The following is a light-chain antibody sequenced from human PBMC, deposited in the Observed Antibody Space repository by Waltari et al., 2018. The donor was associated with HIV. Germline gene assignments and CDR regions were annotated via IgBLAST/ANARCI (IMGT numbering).Light chain of an antibody. CDR3: ASWDDALSSWL. CDR2: RND. CDR1: SSTVGKHY. V-gene: IGLV1-47*01. Sequence: QSGLRQPPSTSRPPGQRVVISCSGSSSTVGKHYVSWFQQLPGAAPRLLIYRNDRRPSGVPDRFTAAKSGTSASLVISGLRSDDEAEYFCASWDDALSSWLFGGGTKLTVL. J-gene: IGLJ6*01.